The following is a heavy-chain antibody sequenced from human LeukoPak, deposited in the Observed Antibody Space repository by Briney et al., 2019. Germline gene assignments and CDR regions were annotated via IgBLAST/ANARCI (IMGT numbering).Heavy chain of an antibody. CDR3: ARETVHY. CDR1: GFTFSNYE. CDR2: IGRGYGIT. Sequence: GGPLRLSCAASGFTFSNYEFNWVRQAPRKGLEWVSYIGRGYGITYYADSVKGRFTVSRDDAKNSLYLQMNSLRAEDTALYYCARETVHYWGQGILVTVSS. V-gene: IGHV3-48*03. J-gene: IGHJ4*02. D-gene: IGHD4-17*01.